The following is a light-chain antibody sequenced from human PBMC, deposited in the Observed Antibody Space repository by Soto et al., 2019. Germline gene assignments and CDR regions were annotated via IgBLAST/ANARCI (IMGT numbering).Light chain of an antibody. J-gene: IGKJ4*01. CDR3: QQYNNWPPPLS. V-gene: IGKV3-15*01. CDR1: QSVSSN. Sequence: EIVMTQSPDTLSVSPGERATLSCRASQSVSSNLAWYQQKPGQAPRLLIYGASTRATGIPARLSGSGSGTECTLTITSLQSEDFAVYYCQQYNNWPPPLSFGGGTKVEIK. CDR2: GAS.